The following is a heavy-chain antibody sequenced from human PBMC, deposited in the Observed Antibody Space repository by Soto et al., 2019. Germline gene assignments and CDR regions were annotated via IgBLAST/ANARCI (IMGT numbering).Heavy chain of an antibody. J-gene: IGHJ6*02. CDR1: GYTFTSYY. Sequence: ASVKVSCKTSGYTFTSYYMHWVRPAPGQGLEWMGIINPSGGSTSYAQKFQGRVTMTRDTSTSTVYMELSSLRSEDTAVYYCARDPITSVGVVISPPVKYYGIDVWGQGTTVTVSS. CDR3: ARDPITSVGVVISPPVKYYGIDV. V-gene: IGHV1-46*01. CDR2: INPSGGST. D-gene: IGHD3-3*01.